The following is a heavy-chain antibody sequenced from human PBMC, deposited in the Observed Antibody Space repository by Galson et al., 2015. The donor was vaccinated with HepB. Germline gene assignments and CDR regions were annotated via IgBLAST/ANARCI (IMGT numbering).Heavy chain of an antibody. Sequence: ETLSLTCAVSGASISSTNWWSWVRLSPGEGLEWIGEIYHSGSTNYSPSLKSRVTISVDKSRNHFSLRLSSVTAADTAVYYCARGCSGGSCYAMPNDAFDIWGQGTVVIVSS. CDR3: ARGCSGGSCYAMPNDAFDI. V-gene: IGHV4-4*02. D-gene: IGHD2-15*01. J-gene: IGHJ3*02. CDR2: IYHSGST. CDR1: GASISSTNW.